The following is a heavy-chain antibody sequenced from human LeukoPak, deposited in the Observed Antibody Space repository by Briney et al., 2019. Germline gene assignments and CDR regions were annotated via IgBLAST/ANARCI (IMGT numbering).Heavy chain of an antibody. CDR3: ARALNPLPGTYYFDY. D-gene: IGHD2-15*01. Sequence: PSDTLSLTCSVSGASINSHYWTWIRQPAGKGLEWMGRIYFSGSTDYSPSLKSRVTMSVDMSKNQFSLNLISVTAADTAVYYCARALNPLPGTYYFDYWGQGTLVTVSS. CDR2: IYFSGST. CDR1: GASINSHY. V-gene: IGHV4-4*07. J-gene: IGHJ4*02.